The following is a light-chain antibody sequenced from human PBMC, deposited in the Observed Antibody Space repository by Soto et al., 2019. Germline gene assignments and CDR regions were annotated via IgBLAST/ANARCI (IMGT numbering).Light chain of an antibody. CDR1: SSDVGSYNL. CDR3: CSYAGSSTFPFV. V-gene: IGLV2-23*03. Sequence: QSVLTQPASVSGSPGQSITISCTGTSSDVGSYNLVSWYQQHPGKAPKLMIYEGSKRPSGVSNRFSGSKSGNTASLTISGLQAGDEADYYCCSYAGSSTFPFVFGTGTKVTVL. J-gene: IGLJ1*01. CDR2: EGS.